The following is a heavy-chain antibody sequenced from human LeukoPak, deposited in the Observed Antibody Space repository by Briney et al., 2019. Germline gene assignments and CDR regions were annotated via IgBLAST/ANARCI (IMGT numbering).Heavy chain of an antibody. V-gene: IGHV3-73*01. CDR2: IRSKANSYAT. CDR3: ARPHNSSSGYDY. D-gene: IGHD1-1*01. Sequence: GGSLRLSCAASGLTLRVSGLHWVRQAPGKGLEWVGHIRSKANSYATAYSGSVTGRFTISRDDSKNTAYLQMDSLKTEDTAMYYCARPHNSSSGYDYWGQGTLVTVSS. J-gene: IGHJ4*02. CDR1: GLTLRVSG.